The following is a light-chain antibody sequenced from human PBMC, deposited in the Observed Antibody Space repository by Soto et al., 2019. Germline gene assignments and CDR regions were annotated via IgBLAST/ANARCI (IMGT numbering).Light chain of an antibody. Sequence: EIVLTQSPGTLSVSPGESATVCCRASQSVTRNYLAWYQQNPGQAPGLRIYDTSTRASGVPDRFSGSGSGTEFTLTSSRLEPEDFAVYYCQQYGTSPQTFGQGTKVDIK. CDR1: QSVTRNY. V-gene: IGKV3-20*01. J-gene: IGKJ1*01. CDR2: DTS. CDR3: QQYGTSPQT.